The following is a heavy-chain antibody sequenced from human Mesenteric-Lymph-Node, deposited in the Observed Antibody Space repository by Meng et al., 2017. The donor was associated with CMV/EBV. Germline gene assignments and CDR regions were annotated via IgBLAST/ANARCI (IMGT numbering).Heavy chain of an antibody. Sequence: GGSLRLSCAASGFTFDDYAMHWVRQAPGKGLEWVAGITWNTATVGYADSVRGRFTISRDSSKNTLYLQMNSLRAEDTAVYYCAKDSLQWLDDDAFDIWGQGTMVTVSS. J-gene: IGHJ3*02. CDR1: GFTFDDYA. D-gene: IGHD6-19*01. V-gene: IGHV3-9*01. CDR3: AKDSLQWLDDDAFDI. CDR2: ITWNTATV.